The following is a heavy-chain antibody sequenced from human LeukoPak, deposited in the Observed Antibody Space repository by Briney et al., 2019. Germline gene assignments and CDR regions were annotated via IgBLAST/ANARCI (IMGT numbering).Heavy chain of an antibody. CDR3: AKRGDCSGTCTYDY. CDR1: GFTFSNYA. Sequence: GGSLRLSCAASGFTFSNYAIHWVRQAPRKGLEWVSIVGGSGVKTYYADSVKGRFTISRDNSKNTVYLQMNSLRAEDTAVYYCAKRGDCSGTCTYDYWGQGTLVTVSS. V-gene: IGHV3-23*01. CDR2: VGGSGVKT. J-gene: IGHJ4*02. D-gene: IGHD2-2*01.